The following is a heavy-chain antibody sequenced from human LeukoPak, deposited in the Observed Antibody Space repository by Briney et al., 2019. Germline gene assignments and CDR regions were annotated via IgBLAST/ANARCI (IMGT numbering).Heavy chain of an antibody. CDR1: GATFSSYA. CDR3: ARGRYYYGSGSYINLPNYYYYYMDV. Sequence: SVKVSCKASGATFSSYAISWVRQAPGQRLEWMGGIIPIFGTANYAQKFQGRVTITADEATSTDYMELSSLTSEATAVDYCARGRYYYGSGSYINLPNYYYYYMDVWGKGTTVTISS. J-gene: IGHJ6*03. CDR2: IIPIFGTA. D-gene: IGHD3-10*01. V-gene: IGHV1-69*13.